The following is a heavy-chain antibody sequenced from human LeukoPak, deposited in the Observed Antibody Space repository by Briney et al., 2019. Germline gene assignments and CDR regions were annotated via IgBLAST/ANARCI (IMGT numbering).Heavy chain of an antibody. CDR2: VNRDGSET. Sequence: GGSLRFSCAASGFALSSHWMSWVRQGPGRGPEWVANVNRDGSETYYLDSVKGRFTISKDNAKNSLYLQMNSLRAKDTALYHCARNNGMDVWGQGTTVIVSS. J-gene: IGHJ6*02. CDR1: GFALSSHW. CDR3: ARNNGMDV. V-gene: IGHV3-7*03.